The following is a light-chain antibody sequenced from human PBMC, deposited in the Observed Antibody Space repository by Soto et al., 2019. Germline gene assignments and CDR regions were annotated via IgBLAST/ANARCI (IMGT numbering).Light chain of an antibody. V-gene: IGLV1-47*01. CDR1: SSNIGSNY. Sequence: QSVLTQPPSASGTPGQRVTISCSGSSSNIGSNYVYWYQQLPGTAPKLLIYRTNQRPSGVPDRFSGSKSGTSASLAISGLRSEDEADYYCAAWDDSLSGDVVFGGGTQLTVL. CDR3: AAWDDSLSGDVV. J-gene: IGLJ2*01. CDR2: RTN.